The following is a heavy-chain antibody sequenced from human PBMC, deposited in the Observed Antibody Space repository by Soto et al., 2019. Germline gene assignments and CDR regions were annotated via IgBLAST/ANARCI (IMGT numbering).Heavy chain of an antibody. V-gene: IGHV4-59*01. CDR1: GGSISSYY. J-gene: IGHJ4*02. Sequence: SETLSLTCTVSGGSISSYYWSWIRQPPGKGLEWIGYIYYSGSTNYNPSLKSRVTISVDTSKNQFSLKLSSVTAADTAVYYCASEGGSGWFDYWGQGTLVTVSS. CDR3: ASEGGSGWFDY. CDR2: IYYSGST. D-gene: IGHD6-19*01.